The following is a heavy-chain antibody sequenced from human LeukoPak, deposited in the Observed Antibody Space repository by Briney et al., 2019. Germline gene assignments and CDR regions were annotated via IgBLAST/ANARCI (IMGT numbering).Heavy chain of an antibody. J-gene: IGHJ6*03. Sequence: ASVKVSCKASGYTLTSYAMNWVRLAPAQGLEWMGWINTNTGNPTYDQGFTGRFVFSLDTSVSTAYLQISSLKAEDTAVYYCARAYGDFTQTIYYMDVWGKGTTVTVSS. D-gene: IGHD4-17*01. CDR3: ARAYGDFTQTIYYMDV. V-gene: IGHV7-4-1*02. CDR2: INTNTGNP. CDR1: GYTLTSYA.